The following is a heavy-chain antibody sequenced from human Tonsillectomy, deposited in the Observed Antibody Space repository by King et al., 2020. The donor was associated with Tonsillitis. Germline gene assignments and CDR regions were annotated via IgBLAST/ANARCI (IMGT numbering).Heavy chain of an antibody. D-gene: IGHD2-15*01. J-gene: IGHJ4*02. CDR3: AREMAGYCSVGTGNPSSDY. CDR2: ISAYKGNT. Sequence: QLVQSGSEVKKPGASVKVSCKASGYSFTTYGIIWVRQAPGQGLEWMGWISAYKGNTNYAQKFQGRVTMTPDTSTSTAYMDLRSRRSDDTAVYYCAREMAGYCSVGTGNPSSDYWGQGTLVTVYS. CDR1: GYSFTTYG. V-gene: IGHV1-18*04.